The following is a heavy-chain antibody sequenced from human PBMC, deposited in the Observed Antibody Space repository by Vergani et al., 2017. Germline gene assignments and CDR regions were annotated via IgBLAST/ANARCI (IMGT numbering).Heavy chain of an antibody. D-gene: IGHD3-10*01. CDR1: GFTFSSYA. CDR3: ASHGSGRRPY. J-gene: IGHJ4*02. V-gene: IGHV3-23*01. CDR2: ISGSGGST. Sequence: EVQLLESGGGLVQPGGSLRLSCAASGFTFSSYAMSWVRQAPGKGLEWVSAISGSGGSTSYADSVKGRFTISRDNSKNTLYLQMNSLRADDTAGYYCASHGSGRRPYWGQGTLVTVSS.